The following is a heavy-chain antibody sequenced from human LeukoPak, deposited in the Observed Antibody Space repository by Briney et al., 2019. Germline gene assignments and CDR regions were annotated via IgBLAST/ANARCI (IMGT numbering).Heavy chain of an antibody. J-gene: IGHJ6*03. V-gene: IGHV4-34*01. CDR1: GGSSSGYY. Sequence: PSETLSLTCAVYGGSSSGYYWSWIRQPPGKGLEWIGEINHSGSTNYNPSLKSRVTISVDTSKNQFSLKLSSVTAADTAVYYCARGRRDSSGYYELSYYYMDVWGKGTTVTVSS. CDR2: INHSGST. D-gene: IGHD3-22*01. CDR3: ARGRRDSSGYYELSYYYMDV.